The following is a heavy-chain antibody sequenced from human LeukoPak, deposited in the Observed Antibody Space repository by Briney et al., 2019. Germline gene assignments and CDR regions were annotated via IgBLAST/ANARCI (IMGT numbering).Heavy chain of an antibody. D-gene: IGHD1-26*01. Sequence: SGGSLRLSCAASGFTFSRYEMNWVRQAPGKGLEWVSYISSSGSTIYYADSVKGRFTISRDNAKNSLYLQMNSLRAEDTAVYYCARGSGSPTFHYYFDYWGQGTLVTVSS. CDR2: ISSSGSTI. V-gene: IGHV3-48*03. CDR3: ARGSGSPTFHYYFDY. CDR1: GFTFSRYE. J-gene: IGHJ4*02.